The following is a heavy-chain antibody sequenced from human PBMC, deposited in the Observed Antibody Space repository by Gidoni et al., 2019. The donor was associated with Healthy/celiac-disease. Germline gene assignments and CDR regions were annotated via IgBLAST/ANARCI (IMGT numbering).Heavy chain of an antibody. V-gene: IGHV4-38-2*02. D-gene: IGHD3-22*01. J-gene: IGHJ2*01. CDR3: ARDHGITMIVVVPGYFDL. Sequence: QVQLQESGPGLVKPSETLSLTCAVSGYSISSGYYWGWIRQPPGKGLEWIGSIYHSGSTYYNPSLKSRVTISGDTSKNQFSLKLSSVTAADTAVYYCARDHGITMIVVVPGYFDLWGRGTLVTVSS. CDR1: GYSISSGYY. CDR2: IYHSGST.